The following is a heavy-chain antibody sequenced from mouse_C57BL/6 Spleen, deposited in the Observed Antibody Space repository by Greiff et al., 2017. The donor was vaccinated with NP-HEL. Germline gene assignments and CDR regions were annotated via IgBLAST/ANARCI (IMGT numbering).Heavy chain of an antibody. CDR3: ARRTGTYFDV. CDR2: IDPSDSET. J-gene: IGHJ1*03. V-gene: IGHV1-52*01. D-gene: IGHD4-1*01. Sequence: VQLQQPGAELVRPGSSVKLSCKASGYTFTSYWMHWVKQRPIQGLEWIGNIDPSDSETNYNQKFKDKATLTVDKSSSTAYMQISSLTSEDSAFYYCARRTGTYFDVWGTGTTVTVSS. CDR1: GYTFTSYW.